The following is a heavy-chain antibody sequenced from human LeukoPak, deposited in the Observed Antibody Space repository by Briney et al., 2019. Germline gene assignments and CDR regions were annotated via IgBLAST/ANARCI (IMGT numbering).Heavy chain of an antibody. CDR2: IHYTGNT. CDR3: ARGSRTYYDFWSGYYPRFDY. CDR1: GGSISSGSYY. V-gene: IGHV4-61*10. Sequence: PSETLSLTCTVSGGSISSGSYYWSWIRQSADKELEWIGRIHYTGNTNYNPSLNNRVTISLGTSDKQFSLKLSSVTAADTAVYYCARGSRTYYDFWSGYYPRFDYWGQGTLVTVSS. D-gene: IGHD3-3*01. J-gene: IGHJ4*02.